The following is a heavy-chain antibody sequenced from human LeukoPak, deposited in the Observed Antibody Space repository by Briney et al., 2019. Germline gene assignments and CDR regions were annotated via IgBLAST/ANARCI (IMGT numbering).Heavy chain of an antibody. Sequence: ASVKVSCKASGYTFTSYAMHWVRQAPGQRLEWMGWINAGNGNTKYSQKFQGRVTITRDTSASTAYMELSSLRSEDTAVYYCARRIAAAGNNWFGPWGQGTLVTVSS. CDR2: INAGNGNT. J-gene: IGHJ5*02. D-gene: IGHD6-13*01. V-gene: IGHV1-3*01. CDR1: GYTFTSYA. CDR3: ARRIAAAGNNWFGP.